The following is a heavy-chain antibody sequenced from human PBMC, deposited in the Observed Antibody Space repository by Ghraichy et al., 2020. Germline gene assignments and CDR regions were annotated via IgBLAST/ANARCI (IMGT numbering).Heavy chain of an antibody. CDR1: GGSISSYY. Sequence: SETLSLTCTVSGGSISSYYWSWIRQPAGKGLEWIGRIYTSGSTNYNPSLKSRVTMSVDTSKNQFSLKLSSVTAADTAVYYCARVEADFWSGYSAYWGQGTLVTVSS. V-gene: IGHV4-4*07. CDR3: ARVEADFWSGYSAY. CDR2: IYTSGST. D-gene: IGHD3-3*01. J-gene: IGHJ4*02.